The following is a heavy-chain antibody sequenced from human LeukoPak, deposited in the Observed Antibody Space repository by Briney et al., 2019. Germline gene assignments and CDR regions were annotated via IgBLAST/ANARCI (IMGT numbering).Heavy chain of an antibody. D-gene: IGHD3-22*01. Sequence: ASVKVSCKASGGTFISYAISWVRQAPGQGLEWMGGIIPIFGTANYAQKFQGRVTITADESTSTAYTELSSLRSEDTAVYYCARDPSLVGYDSSGYYYYYGMDVWGQGTTVTVSS. V-gene: IGHV1-69*13. CDR2: IIPIFGTA. CDR1: GGTFISYA. CDR3: ARDPSLVGYDSSGYYYYYGMDV. J-gene: IGHJ6*02.